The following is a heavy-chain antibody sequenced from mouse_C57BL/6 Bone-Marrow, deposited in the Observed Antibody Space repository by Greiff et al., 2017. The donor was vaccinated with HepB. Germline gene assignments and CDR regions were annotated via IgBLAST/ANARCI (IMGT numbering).Heavy chain of an antibody. V-gene: IGHV5-16*01. J-gene: IGHJ1*03. D-gene: IGHD1-1*01. CDR1: GFTFSDYY. CDR2: INYDGSST. CDR3: ARDYSYSYWYFDV. Sequence: DVMLVESAGGLVQPGRSMKLSCTASGFTFSDYYMAWVRQVPEKGLEWVANINYDGSSTYYLDSLKSRFIISRDNAKNILYLQMSSLKSEDTATYYCARDYSYSYWYFDVWGTGTTVTVSS.